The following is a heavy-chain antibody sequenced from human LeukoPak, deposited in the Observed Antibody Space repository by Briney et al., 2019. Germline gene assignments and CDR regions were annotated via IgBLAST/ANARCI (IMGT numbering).Heavy chain of an antibody. CDR1: GYTFTSYD. D-gene: IGHD6-19*01. J-gene: IGHJ6*02. CDR2: MNPNSGNT. Sequence: GASVKVSCKASGYTFTSYDINWVRQATGQGLEWMGWMNPNSGNTGYAQKFQGRVTMTRNTSISTAYMELSSLRSEDTAVYCCARTEIAVAGYYGMDVWGQGTTVTVSS. V-gene: IGHV1-8*01. CDR3: ARTEIAVAGYYGMDV.